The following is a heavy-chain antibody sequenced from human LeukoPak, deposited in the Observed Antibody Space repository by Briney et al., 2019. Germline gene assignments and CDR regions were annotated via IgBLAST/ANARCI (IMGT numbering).Heavy chain of an antibody. Sequence: PGGSLRLSCEASGFIFSSYDMNWVRQAPGKGLEWVSSISGSSTDIYYVDSVKGRFTISRDNAKNSVFLQINNLRAEDTAIYYCARRGYHDSSGYDYWGQGTLVTVSS. CDR1: GFIFSSYD. V-gene: IGHV3-21*06. J-gene: IGHJ4*02. D-gene: IGHD3-22*01. CDR3: ARRGYHDSSGYDY. CDR2: ISGSSTDI.